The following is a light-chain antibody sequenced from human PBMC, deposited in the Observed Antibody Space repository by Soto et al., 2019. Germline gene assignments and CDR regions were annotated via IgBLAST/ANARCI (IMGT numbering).Light chain of an antibody. CDR3: QHYVSPPIA. J-gene: IGKJ5*01. CDR2: GAS. Sequence: EIVLTQSPATLSLSPGERATLSCRASQSVSSYLAWYQQKPGQAPRLLVYGASSRATGISDRFSGRGSGTDFTPAISRLEPEDFAVYYCQHYVSPPIAFGPGTRLEIK. CDR1: QSVSSY. V-gene: IGKV3-20*01.